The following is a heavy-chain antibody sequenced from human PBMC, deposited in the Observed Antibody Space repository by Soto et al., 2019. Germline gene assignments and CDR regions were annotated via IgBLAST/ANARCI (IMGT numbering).Heavy chain of an antibody. Sequence: SETLSLTCTVSGGSITDYSWVWIRQPAGKGLEWIGRIFSSGSTNYNPSLKGRITMSLDTSKNQFSLKLNSATATDTAVYFCARNQGVVVTADNWFDPWGQGILVTVSS. CDR2: IFSSGST. D-gene: IGHD2-21*02. CDR1: GGSITDYS. J-gene: IGHJ5*02. V-gene: IGHV4-4*07. CDR3: ARNQGVVVTADNWFDP.